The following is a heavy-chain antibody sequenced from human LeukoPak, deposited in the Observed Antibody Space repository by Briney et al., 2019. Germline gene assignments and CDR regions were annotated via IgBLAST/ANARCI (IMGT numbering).Heavy chain of an antibody. J-gene: IGHJ6*02. CDR1: GYTLTELS. CDR2: FDPEDGET. V-gene: IGHV1-24*01. D-gene: IGHD6-19*01. Sequence: GASVKVSCKVSGYTLTELSMHWVRQAPGKGLEWMGGFDPEDGETIYAQKFQGRVTMTEDTSTDTACMELSSLRSEDTAVYYCATSNQHSSGDHYGMDVWGQGTTVTVSS. CDR3: ATSNQHSSGDHYGMDV.